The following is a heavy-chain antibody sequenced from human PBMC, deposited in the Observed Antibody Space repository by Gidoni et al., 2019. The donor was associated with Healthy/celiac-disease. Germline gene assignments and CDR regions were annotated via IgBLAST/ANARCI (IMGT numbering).Heavy chain of an antibody. V-gene: IGHV3-7*01. Sequence: EVQLVEAGGGLVQPGGSLRLSCAASGFTFRSLRMSWVRPAPGKGLELVANIKHDGSAKYYLDSVKGRFTISSDNAKNSLYLQMNSLRAEDTAVYYCAGVEAVAGTSDYYYYGMDVWGQGTTVTVSS. CDR1: GFTFRSLR. CDR3: AGVEAVAGTSDYYYYGMDV. D-gene: IGHD6-19*01. CDR2: IKHDGSAK. J-gene: IGHJ6*02.